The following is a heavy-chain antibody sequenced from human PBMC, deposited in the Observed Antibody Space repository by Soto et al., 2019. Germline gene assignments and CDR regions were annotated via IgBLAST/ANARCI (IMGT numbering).Heavy chain of an antibody. D-gene: IGHD2-2*01. V-gene: IGHV3-48*01. CDR2: ISRSSLTI. J-gene: IGHJ4*02. CDR3: AREHCTSTSCYAFDY. CDR1: GFTFGTYS. Sequence: GGSLRLSCVASGFTFGTYSMNWVRQAPGKGLEWISYISRSSLTIYYADSVEGRFTISRDNDRNSLYLQMNSLRAEDTAVYYCAREHCTSTSCYAFDYCGQGTLVTVSS.